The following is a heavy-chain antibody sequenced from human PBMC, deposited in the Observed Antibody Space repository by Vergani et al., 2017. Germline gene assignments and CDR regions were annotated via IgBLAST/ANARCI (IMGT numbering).Heavy chain of an antibody. CDR3: ARVGRKYQLLYWPFDY. J-gene: IGHJ4*02. CDR2: ISYDGSNK. CDR1: GFTFSSYA. Sequence: QVQLVESGGGVVQPGRSLRLSCAASGFTFSSYAMHWVRQAPGKGLACLAFISYDGSNKYYADSVKGRFTISRDNSKNTLYLQMNSLRAEDTAVYYCARVGRKYQLLYWPFDYWGQGTLVTVSS. V-gene: IGHV3-30*04. D-gene: IGHD2-2*02.